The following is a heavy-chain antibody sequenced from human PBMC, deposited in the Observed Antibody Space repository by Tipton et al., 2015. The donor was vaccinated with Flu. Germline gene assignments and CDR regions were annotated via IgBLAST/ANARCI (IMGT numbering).Heavy chain of an antibody. Sequence: LRLSCTVSGGSISSSSYYWGWIRQPPGKGLEWIGSIYYSGSTCYNPSLKSRVTISVDTSKNQFSLKLSSVTAADTAVYYCARDRLLWFGDRYGMDVWGQGTTVTVSS. CDR2: IYYSGST. CDR1: GGSISSSSYY. CDR3: ARDRLLWFGDRYGMDV. J-gene: IGHJ6*02. D-gene: IGHD3-10*01. V-gene: IGHV4-39*07.